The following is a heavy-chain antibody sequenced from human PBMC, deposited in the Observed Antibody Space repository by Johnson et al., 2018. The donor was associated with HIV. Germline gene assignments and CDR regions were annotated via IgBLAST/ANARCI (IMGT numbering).Heavy chain of an antibody. J-gene: IGHJ3*02. D-gene: IGHD2-15*01. CDR1: GFPFSSYA. CDR3: TTDLPYCSGHDCYNAFDI. V-gene: IGHV3-23*04. CDR2: IGGSGAGT. Sequence: VQLVESGGGLVQPGGSLRLSCAASGFPFSSYAMTWVRQAPGKGLEWVSTIGGSGAGTFYADSVRGRFTVSRDNSKATLYLEMNSLKTEDTGVYYCTTDLPYCSGHDCYNAFDIWGQGTMVTVSS.